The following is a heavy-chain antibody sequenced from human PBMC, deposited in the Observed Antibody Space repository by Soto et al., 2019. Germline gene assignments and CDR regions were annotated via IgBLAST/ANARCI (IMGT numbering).Heavy chain of an antibody. CDR1: GASIAGGSYY. J-gene: IGHJ5*02. CDR3: VRDQYSGYDFAL. Sequence: SETLSLTCSVSGASIAGGSYYWSWVRQPPGKGLEWIGYIPSRGRPFYNPSLTSRGTISADSSKNQISLQLTSVTAAYTAVYYCVRDQYSGYDFALWGQGNLVTAPQ. CDR2: IPSRGRP. D-gene: IGHD5-12*01. V-gene: IGHV4-30-4*01.